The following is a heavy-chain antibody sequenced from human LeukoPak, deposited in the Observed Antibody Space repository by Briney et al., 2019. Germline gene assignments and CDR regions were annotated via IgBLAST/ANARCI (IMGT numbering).Heavy chain of an antibody. CDR3: ARYSGSYLLDY. V-gene: IGHV3-48*04. Sequence: GGSLRLSCAASGFTFSTYSMNWVRQAPGRGLEWVSYISSSSTTIYYADSVKGRFTISRDNAKNSQYLQMNSLRAEDTAAYYCARYSGSYLLDYWGQGTLVTVSS. J-gene: IGHJ4*02. CDR1: GFTFSTYS. CDR2: ISSSSTTI. D-gene: IGHD1-26*01.